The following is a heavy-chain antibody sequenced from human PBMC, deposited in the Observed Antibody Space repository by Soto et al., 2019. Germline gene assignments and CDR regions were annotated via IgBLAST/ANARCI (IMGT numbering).Heavy chain of an antibody. CDR2: ISSGGSPI. J-gene: IGHJ6*03. CDR1: GFSFSDYY. D-gene: IGHD2-15*01. Sequence: QVQLVESGGGLVKPGGSLRLSCAASGFSFSDYYMSWIRQAPGKGLEWVSYISSGGSPIYYTDSVKGRFTISRDNAENSLYLQMNSLRAEDTAVYYCARDPRYCSGGSCYSAGEDHYYYLDVWGKGTTVTVSS. CDR3: ARDPRYCSGGSCYSAGEDHYYYLDV. V-gene: IGHV3-11*01.